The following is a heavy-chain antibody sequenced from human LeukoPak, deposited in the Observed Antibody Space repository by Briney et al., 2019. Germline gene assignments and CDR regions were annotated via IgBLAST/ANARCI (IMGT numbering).Heavy chain of an antibody. CDR2: IRYDGSNK. CDR3: AKCMDILTGYLWSLDY. CDR1: GFTFSSYD. D-gene: IGHD3-9*01. J-gene: IGHJ4*02. V-gene: IGHV3-30*02. Sequence: GGSLRLSCAASGFTFSSYDMHWVRQAPGKGLEWVAYIRYDGSNKYYADSVTGRFIISRDNSKNTLSLQMNSLRAEDTAVYYCAKCMDILTGYLWSLDYWGQGTLVTVSS.